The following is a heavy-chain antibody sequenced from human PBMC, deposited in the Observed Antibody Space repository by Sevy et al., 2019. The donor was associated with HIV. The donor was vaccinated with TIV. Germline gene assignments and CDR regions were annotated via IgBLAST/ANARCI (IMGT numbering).Heavy chain of an antibody. CDR1: GYTFTAYY. CDR3: ARMGDDYRTSGHYPLRF. CDR2: INPNSGGT. V-gene: IGHV1-2*02. D-gene: IGHD3-3*01. J-gene: IGHJ4*02. Sequence: ASVKVSCKASGYTFTAYYIHWVRQAPGQGLEWMGWINPNSGGTYFAKKFQGSVTLTTDTSVNTAYMELSSLRFDDTAVYYCARMGDDYRTSGHYPLRFWGQGTLVSASS.